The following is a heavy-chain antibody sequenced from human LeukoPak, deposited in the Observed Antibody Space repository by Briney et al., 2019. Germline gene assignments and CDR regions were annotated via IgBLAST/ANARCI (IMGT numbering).Heavy chain of an antibody. J-gene: IGHJ4*02. D-gene: IGHD3/OR15-3a*01. CDR1: GFTFSSYA. CDR3: ARHFGT. CDR2: IYYSGST. V-gene: IGHV4-39*01. Sequence: GSLRLSCAASGFTFSSYAMSWVRQPPGKGLEWIGSIYYSGSTYYNPSLKSRVTISVDTSKNQFSLKLRSVTAADTAVHYCARHFGTWGQGTLVTVSS.